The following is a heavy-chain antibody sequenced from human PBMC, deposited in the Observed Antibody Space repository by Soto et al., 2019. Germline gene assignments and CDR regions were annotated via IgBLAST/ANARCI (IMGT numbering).Heavy chain of an antibody. Sequence: EVQLLDSGGGLVQPGGSLRLSCAASGFTFSSSAMSWVRQAPGKGLEWVSAVSGSGGTTYYADSVRGRFTISRDNSKNTLYLQMNRPRAEDTAIYFCARCTVDTVVTSGWCHYLDPWGQGTLVTVSS. CDR2: VSGSGGTT. CDR1: GFTFSSSA. V-gene: IGHV3-23*01. CDR3: ARCTVDTVVTSGWCHYLDP. D-gene: IGHD6-19*01. J-gene: IGHJ5*02.